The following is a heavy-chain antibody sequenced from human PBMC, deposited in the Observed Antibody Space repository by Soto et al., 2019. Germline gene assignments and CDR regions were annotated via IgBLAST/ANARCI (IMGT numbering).Heavy chain of an antibody. D-gene: IGHD3-3*01. J-gene: IGHJ4*02. CDR1: GFSFSNYN. V-gene: IGHV3-48*02. CDR2: ITDSSDTV. CDR3: ARDFGHGYYLDY. Sequence: GGSLRLSCVASGFSFSNYNMNWVRQAPGRGLEWVSYITDSSDTVHYADSVRGRFTISRDNAESSLYLQMNSLRDEDTAVYFCARDFGHGYYLDYWGRGTLVTVSS.